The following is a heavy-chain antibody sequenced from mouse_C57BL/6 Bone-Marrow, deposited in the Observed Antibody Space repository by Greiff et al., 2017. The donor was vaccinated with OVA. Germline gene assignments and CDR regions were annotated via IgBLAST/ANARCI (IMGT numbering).Heavy chain of an antibody. CDR1: GFTFSDYY. J-gene: IGHJ4*01. D-gene: IGHD2-4*01. V-gene: IGHV5-12*01. CDR2: ISNGGGST. Sequence: EVQVVESGGGLVQPGGSLKLSCAASGFTFSDYYMYWVRQTPEKRLEWVAYISNGGGSTYYPDTVKGRFTISRDNAKNTLYLQMSRLKSEDTAMYYCARRRGKTMITSSYAMDYWGQGTSVTVSS. CDR3: ARRRGKTMITSSYAMDY.